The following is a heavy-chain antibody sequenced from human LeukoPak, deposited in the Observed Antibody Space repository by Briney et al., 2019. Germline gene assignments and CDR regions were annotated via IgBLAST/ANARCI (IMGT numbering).Heavy chain of an antibody. V-gene: IGHV1-69*04. D-gene: IGHD3-16*01. J-gene: IGHJ4*02. CDR3: AVRAWGDLKPPDY. Sequence: SVKVSCKASGGTFSSYAISWVRQAPGQGLEWMGRIIPILGIANYAQKFQGRVTITADKSTSTAYMELSSLRSEDTAVYYCAVRAWGDLKPPDYWGQGTLVTVSS. CDR1: GGTFSSYA. CDR2: IIPILGIA.